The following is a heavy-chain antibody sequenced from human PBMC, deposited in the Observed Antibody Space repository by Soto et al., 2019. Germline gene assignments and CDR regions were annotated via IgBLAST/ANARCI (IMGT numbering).Heavy chain of an antibody. CDR3: AREDLYYYDSREVGCFDY. D-gene: IGHD3-22*01. CDR1: GGSISSDY. CDR2: IYYSGST. V-gene: IGHV4-59*01. J-gene: IGHJ4*02. Sequence: PSETLSLTCTVSGGSISSDYWSWIRQPPGKGLVWIGYIYYSGSTNYNPSLKSRVTISVDTSKNQFSLKLSSVTAADTAVYYCAREDLYYYDSREVGCFDYWGQGTLVTVSS.